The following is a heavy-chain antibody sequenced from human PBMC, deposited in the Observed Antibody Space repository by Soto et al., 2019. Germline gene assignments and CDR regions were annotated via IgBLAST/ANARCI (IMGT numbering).Heavy chain of an antibody. Sequence: EVQLVESGGGLVKPGGSLRLSCAASGFTFSSYSMNWVRQAPGKGLEWVSSISSSSSYIYYADSVKGRFTISRDNAKNSLYLQMNGLRGEETAVYDCAPGGYSGYDLYYYYYGMDVWGQGTTVTVSS. CDR2: ISSSSSYI. D-gene: IGHD5-12*01. CDR1: GFTFSSYS. J-gene: IGHJ6*02. V-gene: IGHV3-21*01. CDR3: APGGYSGYDLYYYYYGMDV.